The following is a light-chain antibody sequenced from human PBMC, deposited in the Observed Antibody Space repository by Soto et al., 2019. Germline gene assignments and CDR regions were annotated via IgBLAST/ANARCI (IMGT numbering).Light chain of an antibody. V-gene: IGKV1-5*03. CDR3: QQYNTYLWT. CDR2: KAS. Sequence: DIQMTQSPSTLSASVGDRVTITCRASQSISSWLAWYQQKPGKAPKLLIYKASSLDSGVPSRFSGSGSGTEFTLTISSLQPDDFATYYCQQYNTYLWTFGQGTKVEIK. CDR1: QSISSW. J-gene: IGKJ1*01.